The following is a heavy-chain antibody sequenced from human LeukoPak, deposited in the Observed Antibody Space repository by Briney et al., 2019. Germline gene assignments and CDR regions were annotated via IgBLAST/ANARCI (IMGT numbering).Heavy chain of an antibody. V-gene: IGHV3-23*01. CDR3: AKNHRIVGATRGGFDY. J-gene: IGHJ4*02. CDR2: ISGSGGST. D-gene: IGHD1-26*01. Sequence: QPGGSLRLSCAASGFTFSSYAMSWVRQAPGKGLEWVSAISGSGGSTYYADSVKGRFTISRDNSKNTLYLQMNSLRAEDTAVYYCAKNHRIVGATRGGFDYWGQGTLVTVSS. CDR1: GFTFSSYA.